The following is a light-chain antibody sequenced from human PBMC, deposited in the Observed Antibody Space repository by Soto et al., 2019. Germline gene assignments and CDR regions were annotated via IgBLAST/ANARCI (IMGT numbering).Light chain of an antibody. CDR1: SSDVGGYKY. V-gene: IGLV2-8*01. J-gene: IGLJ1*01. CDR3: SSYAGSNNFI. CDR2: EVN. Sequence: ALTQPASLAGSPGQSVTISCTGTSSDVGGYKYVSWYQQHPGKAPKLMIYEVNKRPSGVPDRFSGSKSGNTASLTVSGLQAEDEADYYCSSYAGSNNFIFGTGTKVTVL.